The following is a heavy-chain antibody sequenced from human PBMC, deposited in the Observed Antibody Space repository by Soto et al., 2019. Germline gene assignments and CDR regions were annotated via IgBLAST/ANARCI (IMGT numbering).Heavy chain of an antibody. CDR1: GGSISSYY. CDR2: IYYSGST. Sequence: SETLSLTCTVSGGSISSYYWSWIRQPPGKGLEWIGYIYYSGSTNYNPSLKSRVTISVDTSKNQFSLKLSSVTAAATAVYYCAVDYDDAFDIWGQGTMVTVSS. V-gene: IGHV4-59*01. CDR3: AVDYDDAFDI. J-gene: IGHJ3*02. D-gene: IGHD4-17*01.